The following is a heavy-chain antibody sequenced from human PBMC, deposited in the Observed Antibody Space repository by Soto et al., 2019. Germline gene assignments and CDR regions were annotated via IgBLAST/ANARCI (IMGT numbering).Heavy chain of an antibody. J-gene: IGHJ3*02. D-gene: IGHD3-16*02. CDR3: ARLYGLDAFDI. Sequence: QVQLQESGPGLVKPSETLSLTCTVSCGSISRYYWSWIRQPPGKGLEWIGYIYYSGSTNYNPPLKSRVTISVDTSKNQFSLKLSSVTAADTAVYYCARLYGLDAFDIWGQGTMVTVSS. CDR1: CGSISRYY. V-gene: IGHV4-59*08. CDR2: IYYSGST.